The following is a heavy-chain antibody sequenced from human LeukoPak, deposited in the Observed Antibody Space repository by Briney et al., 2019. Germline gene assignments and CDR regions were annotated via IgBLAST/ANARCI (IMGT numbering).Heavy chain of an antibody. J-gene: IGHJ4*02. V-gene: IGHV3-30-3*01. Sequence: GRSLRLSCAASGFTFSSYAMHWVRQAPGKGLEWVAVISYDGSNKYYADSVKGRSTISRDNSKNTLYLQMNSLRAEDTGVYYCANIAAAGVDYWGQGTLVTVSS. D-gene: IGHD6-13*01. CDR2: ISYDGSNK. CDR3: ANIAAAGVDY. CDR1: GFTFSSYA.